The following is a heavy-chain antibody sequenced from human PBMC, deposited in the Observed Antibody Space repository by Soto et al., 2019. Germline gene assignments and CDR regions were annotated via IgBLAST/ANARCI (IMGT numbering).Heavy chain of an antibody. J-gene: IGHJ6*02. CDR3: VREDDGGDRDYYGLDV. CDR1: GGSLNSEHYH. V-gene: IGHV4-30-4*01. D-gene: IGHD2-21*02. Sequence: QIQPQESGPGLVRPSQTLSLTCTVSGGSLNSEHYHWTWIRQAPGKGLEWIGYIHYTGAVRYNPSLQRRISMSVDTSKNLFSLNLSSMTAADTAVYFCVREDDGGDRDYYGLDVWGQGTMVTVSS. CDR2: IHYTGAV.